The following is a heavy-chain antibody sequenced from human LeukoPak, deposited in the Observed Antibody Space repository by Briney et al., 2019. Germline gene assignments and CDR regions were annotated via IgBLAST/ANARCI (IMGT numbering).Heavy chain of an antibody. D-gene: IGHD6-13*01. CDR1: GYSFTIYW. V-gene: IGHV5-51*01. J-gene: IGHJ5*02. Sequence: GESLKISCKGSGYSFTIYWIGWVRQMPGKSLEWMGIIYPGDSDTRYSPSFQGQVTISADKSISTAYLQWSSLKASDTAMYYCARSAAGRYYRFDPWGQGTLVTASS. CDR2: IYPGDSDT. CDR3: ARSAAGRYYRFDP.